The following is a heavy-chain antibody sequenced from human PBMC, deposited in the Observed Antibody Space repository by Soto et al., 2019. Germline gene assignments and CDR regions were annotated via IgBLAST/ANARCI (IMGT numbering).Heavy chain of an antibody. Sequence: GGSLRLSCAASGFTFSSYAMSWVRQAPGKGLEWVSAISGSGGSTYYADSVKGRFTISRDNSKNTLYLQMNSLRAEDTAVYYCAKDLEGVYCSSTSCRPPQYFDYWGQGTLVT. V-gene: IGHV3-23*01. CDR3: AKDLEGVYCSSTSCRPPQYFDY. J-gene: IGHJ4*02. D-gene: IGHD2-2*01. CDR1: GFTFSSYA. CDR2: ISGSGGST.